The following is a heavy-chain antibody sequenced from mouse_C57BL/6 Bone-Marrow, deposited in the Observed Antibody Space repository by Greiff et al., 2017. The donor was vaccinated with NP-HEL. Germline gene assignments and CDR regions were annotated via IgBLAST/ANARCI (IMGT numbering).Heavy chain of an antibody. V-gene: IGHV5-9*01. CDR2: ISGGGGNT. D-gene: IGHD2-3*01. CDR1: GFTFSSYT. J-gene: IGHJ4*01. CDR3: ARLPDGYYPYYAMDY. Sequence: DVMLVESGGGLVKPGGSLKLSCAASGFTFSSYTMSWVRQTPEKRLEWVATISGGGGNTYYPDSVKGRITISRDNAKNTLYLQMSSLRSEDTALYYCARLPDGYYPYYAMDYWGQGTSVTVSS.